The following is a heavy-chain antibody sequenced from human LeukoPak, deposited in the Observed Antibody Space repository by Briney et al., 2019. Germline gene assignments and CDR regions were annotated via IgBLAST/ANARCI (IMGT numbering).Heavy chain of an antibody. CDR3: TSHSSNSGSCPS. J-gene: IGHJ4*02. Sequence: GASLKISCKGSGYSFTSYWIGWGRQMPGKGLEWMGIIYPGDSDTRYSPSFQGQVTISADKSISTAYLQWSSLKASDTAMYYCTSHSSNSGSCPSWGQGTLVTVSS. V-gene: IGHV5-51*01. CDR2: IYPGDSDT. D-gene: IGHD1-26*01. CDR1: GYSFTSYW.